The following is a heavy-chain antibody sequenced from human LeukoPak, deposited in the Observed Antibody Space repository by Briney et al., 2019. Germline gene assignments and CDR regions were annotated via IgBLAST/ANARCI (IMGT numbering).Heavy chain of an antibody. D-gene: IGHD3-10*01. J-gene: IGHJ4*02. V-gene: IGHV3-48*01. CDR1: GFTFSSYE. CDR2: ISSSSSTI. Sequence: GGSLRLSCAASGFTFSSYEMNWVRQAPGKGLEWVSYISSSSSTIYYADSVKGRFTISRDNAKNSLYLQMNSLRAEDTAVYYCAADYGSGMCWGQGTLVTVSS. CDR3: AADYGSGMC.